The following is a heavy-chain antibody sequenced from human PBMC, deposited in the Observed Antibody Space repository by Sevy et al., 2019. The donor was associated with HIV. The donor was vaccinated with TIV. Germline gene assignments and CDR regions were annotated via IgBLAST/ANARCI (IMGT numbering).Heavy chain of an antibody. J-gene: IGHJ6*02. CDR2: IRYDGSNK. V-gene: IGHV3-30*02. CDR1: GFTLSSYG. CDR3: AKDTAAAGMVPDYGMDV. D-gene: IGHD6-13*01. Sequence: GGSLRLSCAASGFTLSSYGMHWVRQAPGKGLEWVAFIRYDGSNKYYADSVKGRFTISRDNSKNTLYLQMNSLRAEDTAVYYCAKDTAAAGMVPDYGMDVWGQGTTVTVSS.